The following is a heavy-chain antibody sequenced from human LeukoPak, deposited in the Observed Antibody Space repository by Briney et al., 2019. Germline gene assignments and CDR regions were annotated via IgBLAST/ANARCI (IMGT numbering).Heavy chain of an antibody. Sequence: SETLSLTCAVYGGSFSGYYWSWLRQPPGKGLEWIGEINHSGSTNYNPSLKSRVTISLDTSKNQFSLKLSSVTAAHTAVYYCAIGSSSGFGNWFDPWGQGTLVTVSS. CDR1: GGSFSGYY. J-gene: IGHJ5*02. CDR2: INHSGST. D-gene: IGHD6-6*01. CDR3: AIGSSSGFGNWFDP. V-gene: IGHV4-34*01.